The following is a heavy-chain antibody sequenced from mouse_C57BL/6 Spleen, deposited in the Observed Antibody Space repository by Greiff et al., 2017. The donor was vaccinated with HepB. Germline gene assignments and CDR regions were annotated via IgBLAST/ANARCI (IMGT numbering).Heavy chain of an antibody. CDR1: GYTFTSYW. J-gene: IGHJ4*01. V-gene: IGHV1-61*01. CDR2: IYPSDSET. CDR3: AEGFPGGAMDY. Sequence: VQLQQPGAELVRPGSSVKLSCKASGYTFTSYWMDWVKQRPGQGLEWIGNIYPSDSETHYNQKFKDKATLTVDKSSSTAYMQLSSLTSEDSAVYSCAEGFPGGAMDYWGQGTSVTVSS.